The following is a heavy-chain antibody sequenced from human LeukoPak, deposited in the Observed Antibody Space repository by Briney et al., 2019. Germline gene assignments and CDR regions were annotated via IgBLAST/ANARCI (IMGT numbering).Heavy chain of an antibody. CDR3: ASTMPGYSSGWYAATGY. V-gene: IGHV4-4*02. J-gene: IGHJ4*02. CDR2: IYHSGST. Sequence: PSGTLSLTCAVSGGSISSSNWWSWVRQPPGKGLEWIGEIYHSGSTNYNPSLKSRVTISVDKSKNQFSLKLSSVTAADTAVYYCASTMPGYSSGWYAATGYWGQETLVTVSS. D-gene: IGHD6-19*01. CDR1: GGSISSSNW.